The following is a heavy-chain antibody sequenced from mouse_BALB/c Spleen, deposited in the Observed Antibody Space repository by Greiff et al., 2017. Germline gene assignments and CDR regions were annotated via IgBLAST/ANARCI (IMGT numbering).Heavy chain of an antibody. D-gene: IGHD1-1*01. Sequence: EVKLMESGPGLVKPSQSLSLTCSVTGYSIPSGYYWNWIRQFPGNKLEWMGYISYDGSNNYNPSLKNRIYITRDTSKNQFFLKLNSVTTEDTATYYCARPAYYGSSYFDYWGQGTTLTVSS. CDR1: GYSIPSGYY. J-gene: IGHJ2*01. V-gene: IGHV3-6*02. CDR3: ARPAYYGSSYFDY. CDR2: ISYDGSN.